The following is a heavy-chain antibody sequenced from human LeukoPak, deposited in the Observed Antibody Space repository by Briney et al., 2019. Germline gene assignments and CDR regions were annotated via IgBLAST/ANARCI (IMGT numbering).Heavy chain of an antibody. CDR2: FYYSGST. CDR1: GGSFSTYY. Sequence: SETLSLTCTVTGGSFSTYYWSWIRQPPGKGLEWIGHFYYSGSTNYNPSLRSRVTISVDTSRNQFSLRLTSVTAADTAVYYCARGQGGNYYLDYFDYWGQGALVTVSS. CDR3: ARGQGGNYYLDYFDY. V-gene: IGHV4-59*12. D-gene: IGHD1-26*01. J-gene: IGHJ4*02.